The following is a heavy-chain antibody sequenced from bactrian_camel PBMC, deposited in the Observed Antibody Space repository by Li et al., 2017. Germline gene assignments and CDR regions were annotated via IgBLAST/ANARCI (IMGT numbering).Heavy chain of an antibody. CDR3: VSCPLGWVSYQY. J-gene: IGHJ4*01. CDR2: IDTGDGST. V-gene: IGHV3S1*01. Sequence: HVQLVESGGGSVQAGGSLRLSCVAPRYTINTYAMAWFRQAPGKEREGVAAIDTGDGSTYYLNSVEGRFTISHDNAKNTLYLQMNNLKSEDTALYYCVSCPLGWVSYQYWGQGTQVTVS. D-gene: IGHD5*01. CDR1: RYTINTYA.